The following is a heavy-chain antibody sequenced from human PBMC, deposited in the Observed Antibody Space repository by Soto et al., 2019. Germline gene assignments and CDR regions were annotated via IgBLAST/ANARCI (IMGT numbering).Heavy chain of an antibody. CDR3: AKDFYYDILSNWLDP. J-gene: IGHJ5*02. CDR1: GFRFSSVG. Sequence: GGSLRLSCSASGFRFSSVGMHWVRQGPGKGLEWVAVISSEGKNKFYADSVKGRFTISRDNSKNTLSLQIDSLRADDTAVYYCAKDFYYDILSNWLDPWAEGT. CDR2: ISSEGKNK. V-gene: IGHV3-30*18. D-gene: IGHD3-22*01.